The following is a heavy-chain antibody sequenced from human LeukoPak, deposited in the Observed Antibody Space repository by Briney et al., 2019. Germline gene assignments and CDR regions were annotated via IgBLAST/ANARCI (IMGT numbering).Heavy chain of an antibody. V-gene: IGHV4-34*01. CDR3: ARGVQFGGYYS. J-gene: IGHJ4*02. CDR2: INHSGST. D-gene: IGHD3-22*01. Sequence: SETLSLTCAVYGGSFSGYYWSWIRQPPGKGLEWIGEINHSGSTNYNPSLKSRVTISVDTSKNQFSLKLSSVTAADTAVYYCARGVQFGGYYSWGQGTLVTVSS. CDR1: GGSFSGYY.